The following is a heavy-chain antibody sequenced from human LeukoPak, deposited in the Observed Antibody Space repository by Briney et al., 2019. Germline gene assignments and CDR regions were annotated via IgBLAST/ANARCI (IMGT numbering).Heavy chain of an antibody. Sequence: SETLSLTCAVYGGSFSGYYWSWIRQPPGKGLEWIGEINHSGSTNYNPPLKSRVTISVDTSKNQFSLKLSSVTAVDTAVYYCARADILTGYYLVWGQGTLVTVSS. V-gene: IGHV4-34*01. CDR2: INHSGST. D-gene: IGHD3-9*01. CDR1: GGSFSGYY. J-gene: IGHJ4*02. CDR3: ARADILTGYYLV.